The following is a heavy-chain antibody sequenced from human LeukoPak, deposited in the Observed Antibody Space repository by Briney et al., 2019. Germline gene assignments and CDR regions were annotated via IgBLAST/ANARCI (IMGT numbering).Heavy chain of an antibody. V-gene: IGHV3-48*01. J-gene: IGHJ4*02. CDR3: ARDSGDDLIPYFDH. Sequence: GGSLRLSCAASGFTFSSYSMNWVRQAPGKGLEWVSYISSSSSTIYYADSVKGRFTISRDNAKNSLYLQMNSLRAEDTAVYYCARDSGDDLIPYFDHWGQGTLVTVSS. CDR1: GFTFSSYS. CDR2: ISSSSSTI. D-gene: IGHD3-10*01.